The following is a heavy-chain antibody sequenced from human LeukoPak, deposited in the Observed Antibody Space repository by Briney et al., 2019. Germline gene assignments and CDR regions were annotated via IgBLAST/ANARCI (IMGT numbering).Heavy chain of an antibody. J-gene: IGHJ3*02. Sequence: SETLSLTCTVSGGSISSSSYYWGWIRQPPGKGLEWIGSIYYSGSTYYNPSLKSRVTISRDTSKNHFSLKLSSVTAADTAVYYCTRDRSALDTWGQGTMVTVSS. CDR3: TRDRSALDT. CDR2: IYYSGST. V-gene: IGHV4-39*07. CDR1: GGSISSSSYY.